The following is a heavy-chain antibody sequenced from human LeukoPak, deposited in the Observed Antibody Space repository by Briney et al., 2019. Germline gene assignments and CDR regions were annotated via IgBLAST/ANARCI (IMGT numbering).Heavy chain of an antibody. Sequence: PGGSLRLSCAVSGLSFTNFWMSWVRQAPGRGLKWVANTHPEGNEKYHVESVKGRFTISRDNTKNLLFLQMNGLRVKDTAVYYCARGDAFSGDHWGQGTLVTVSS. CDR2: THPEGNEK. V-gene: IGHV3-7*04. J-gene: IGHJ4*02. CDR1: GLSFTNFW. CDR3: ARGDAFSGDH.